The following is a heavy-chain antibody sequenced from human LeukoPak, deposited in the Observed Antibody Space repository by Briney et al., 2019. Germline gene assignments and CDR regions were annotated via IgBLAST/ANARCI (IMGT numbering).Heavy chain of an antibody. V-gene: IGHV3-23*01. CDR3: AKAAYGDYAGAFDI. CDR2: ISGSGAGK. CDR1: GFTFSTYA. D-gene: IGHD4-17*01. Sequence: PGGSLRLSCAASGFTFSTYAKTWVRQAPGKGLEWVSSISGSGAGKFYAAPVKGRFTTSRDNSKNTLFVQMNNLRAEDTAVYYCAKAAYGDYAGAFDIWGQGTMVIVSS. J-gene: IGHJ3*02.